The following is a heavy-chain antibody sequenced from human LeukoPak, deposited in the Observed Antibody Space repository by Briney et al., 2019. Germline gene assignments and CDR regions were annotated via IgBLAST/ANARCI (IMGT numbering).Heavy chain of an antibody. D-gene: IGHD3-22*01. CDR2: INPSGGST. J-gene: IGHJ4*02. Sequence: ASVKVSCKASGYTFTNYYMHWVRQAPGQGLEWMGIINPSGGSTSYAQKFQGRVTMTRDMSTSTFYLELSSLRSEDTAVFYCARGGWLDSDSSGPFDYWGQGTLVTVSS. CDR1: GYTFTNYY. V-gene: IGHV1-46*01. CDR3: ARGGWLDSDSSGPFDY.